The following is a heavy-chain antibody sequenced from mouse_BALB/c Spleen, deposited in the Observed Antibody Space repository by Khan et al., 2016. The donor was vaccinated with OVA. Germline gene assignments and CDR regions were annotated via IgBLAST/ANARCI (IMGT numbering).Heavy chain of an antibody. CDR2: INTYTGEP. Sequence: QIQLVQSGPELKKPGETVKISCKASGYTFTNYGMNWVKQAPGKGLKWMGWINTYTGEPTYAADFKGRFAFSLETSASTAYLQINNLRNEDTATYFCGRVRYGNYEGAMDYWGQGTSVTASS. V-gene: IGHV9-3-1*01. CDR3: GRVRYGNYEGAMDY. D-gene: IGHD2-10*02. CDR1: GYTFTNYG. J-gene: IGHJ4*01.